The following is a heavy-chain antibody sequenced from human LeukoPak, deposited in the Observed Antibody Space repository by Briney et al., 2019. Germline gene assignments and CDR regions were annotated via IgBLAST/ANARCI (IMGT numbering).Heavy chain of an antibody. V-gene: IGHV4-4*07. Sequence: SETLSLTCTVSGGSISSYYWSWVRQSAGKGLEWIGRIYISGSTNYNPSLKSRVTMSVDTSKNQFSLKLSSVTAADTAVYYCARGRGYSSSWPLWGQGTVVTVSS. CDR2: IYISGST. D-gene: IGHD6-13*01. J-gene: IGHJ3*01. CDR1: GGSISSYY. CDR3: ARGRGYSSSWPL.